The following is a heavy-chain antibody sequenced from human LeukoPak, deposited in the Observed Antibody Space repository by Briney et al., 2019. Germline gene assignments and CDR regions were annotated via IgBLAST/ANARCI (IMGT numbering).Heavy chain of an antibody. CDR1: GGTFSGYA. V-gene: IGHV1-69*13. D-gene: IGHD6-6*01. CDR3: ATGGIAARPVDY. J-gene: IGHJ4*02. CDR2: IIPIFGTA. Sequence: SVKVSCKASGGTFSGYAISWVRQAPGQGLEWMGGIIPIFGTANYAQKFQGRVTITADESTSTAYMELSSLRSEDTAVYYCATGGIAARPVDYWGQGTLVTVSS.